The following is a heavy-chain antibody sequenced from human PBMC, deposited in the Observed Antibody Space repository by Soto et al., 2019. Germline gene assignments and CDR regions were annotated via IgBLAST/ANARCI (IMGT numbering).Heavy chain of an antibody. CDR2: IYSGGST. Sequence: QPGGSLRLSCAASGFTVSSNYMSWVRQAPGRGLEWVSVIYSGGSTYYADPVKGRFTISRDNSKNTLYLQMNSLRAEDTAVYYCARDYYDSSGYYLSNYYYGMDVWGQGTTVTVSS. D-gene: IGHD3-22*01. CDR3: ARDYYDSSGYYLSNYYYGMDV. J-gene: IGHJ6*02. V-gene: IGHV3-53*01. CDR1: GFTVSSNY.